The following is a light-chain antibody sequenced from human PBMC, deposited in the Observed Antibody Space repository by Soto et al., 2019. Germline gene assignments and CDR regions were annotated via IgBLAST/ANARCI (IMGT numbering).Light chain of an antibody. J-gene: IGKJ1*01. CDR3: QNYNGAPWT. V-gene: IGKV1-27*01. Sequence: DIQMTQSPSSLSASVGDRVTITCRASQGISNYLVWYQQKPGKVPKLLSYAASTLESGVQSWFSGSGSGTDFTLTISSLQPEDVATYYCQNYNGAPWTFGQGTKVEIK. CDR2: AAS. CDR1: QGISNY.